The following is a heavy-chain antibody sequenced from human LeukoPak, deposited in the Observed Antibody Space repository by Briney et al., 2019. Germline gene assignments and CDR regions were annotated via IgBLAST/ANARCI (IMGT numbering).Heavy chain of an antibody. CDR2: IIPIFGTA. D-gene: IGHD3-10*01. CDR1: GGTFSSYA. CDR3: ARVVRDNWFDP. Sequence: ASVKVSCKASGGTFSSYAISWVRQAPGQGLEWMGGIIPIFGTANYAQKFQGRVTMTRNTSISTAYMELSSLRSEDTAVYYCARVVRDNWFDPWGQGTLVTVSS. J-gene: IGHJ5*02. V-gene: IGHV1-69*05.